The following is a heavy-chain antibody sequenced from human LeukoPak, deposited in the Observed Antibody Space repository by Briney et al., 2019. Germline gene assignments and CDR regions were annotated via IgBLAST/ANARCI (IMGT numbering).Heavy chain of an antibody. CDR1: GYTFTGYY. D-gene: IGHD3-10*01. J-gene: IGHJ4*02. Sequence: GASVKVSCKASGYTFTGYYMHWVRQAPGQGLEWMGWINPNSGGTNYAQKFQGRVTMTRDTSISTAYMELSRLRSDDTAVYYCARDEKYGSGSYYSRPYQKTYFDYWGQGTLVTVSS. CDR2: INPNSGGT. V-gene: IGHV1-2*02. CDR3: ARDEKYGSGSYYSRPYQKTYFDY.